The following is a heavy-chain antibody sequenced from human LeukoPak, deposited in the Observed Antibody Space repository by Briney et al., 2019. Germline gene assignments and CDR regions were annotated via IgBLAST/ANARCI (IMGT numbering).Heavy chain of an antibody. Sequence: GASVKVSCKASGYTFTGYYMHWVRQAPGQGLEWMGRINPNSGGTNYAQKFQGRVTMTRDTSISTAYMELSRLRSDDTAVYYCASKTYYYDSSGYYYSEHWGQGTLVTVSS. J-gene: IGHJ1*01. CDR1: GYTFTGYY. D-gene: IGHD3-22*01. CDR3: ASKTYYYDSSGYYYSEH. CDR2: INPNSGGT. V-gene: IGHV1-2*06.